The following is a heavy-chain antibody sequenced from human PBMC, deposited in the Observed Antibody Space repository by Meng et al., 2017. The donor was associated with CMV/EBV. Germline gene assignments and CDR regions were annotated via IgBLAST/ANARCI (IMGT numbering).Heavy chain of an antibody. CDR3: ARGGNWFDP. J-gene: IGHJ5*02. Sequence: QVTLQRWGAGLLKPSETLSFTCDVYGGSFSGYYWSWIRQPPGKGLEWIGEINHSGSTNYNPSLKSRVTISVDTSKNQFSLKLSSVTAADTAVYYCARGGNWFDPWGQGTLVTVSS. V-gene: IGHV4-34*01. CDR2: INHSGST. CDR1: GGSFSGYY.